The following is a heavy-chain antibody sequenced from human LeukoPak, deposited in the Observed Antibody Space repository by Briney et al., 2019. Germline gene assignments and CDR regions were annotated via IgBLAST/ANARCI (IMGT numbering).Heavy chain of an antibody. J-gene: IGHJ4*02. CDR2: ISYDGSNK. CDR1: GFTFSSYG. Sequence: GRSLRLSCAASGFTFSSYGMHWVRQAPGKGLEWVAVISYDGSNKYYADSVKGRFTISRDNSKNTLYLQMNSLRAEDTAVYYCAKDLRVAPLSSSRYFWGQGTLVTVSS. D-gene: IGHD6-13*01. CDR3: AKDLRVAPLSSSRYF. V-gene: IGHV3-30*18.